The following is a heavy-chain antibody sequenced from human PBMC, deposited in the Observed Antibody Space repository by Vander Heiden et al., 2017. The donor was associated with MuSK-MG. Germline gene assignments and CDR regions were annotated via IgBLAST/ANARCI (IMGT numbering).Heavy chain of an antibody. CDR3: ARVDYYCSSTNCPFDY. CDR2: ISFDGSNK. V-gene: IGHV3-30-3*01. Sequence: QVQLVESGGGVVQPGRSLRLPCAASGVTFSSSALHWVRQAPGKGLEWVAVISFDGSNKYYADSVRGRFTISRDNSKNTLYLQMNSLRAEDTAMYYCARVDYYCSSTNCPFDYWGQGTLVTVSS. D-gene: IGHD2-2*01. CDR1: GVTFSSSA. J-gene: IGHJ4*02.